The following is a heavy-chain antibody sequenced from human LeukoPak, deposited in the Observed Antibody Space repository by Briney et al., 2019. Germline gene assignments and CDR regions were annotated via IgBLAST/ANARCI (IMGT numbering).Heavy chain of an antibody. CDR1: GLTFSGHD. D-gene: IGHD6-19*01. V-gene: IGHV3-13*01. CDR2: IGTLADT. J-gene: IGHJ3*02. Sequence: GGSLRLSCAASGLTFSGHDMHWVRQVTGKGLEWVSAIGTLADTFYSDSVKGRFTISRENAKNSLYLQMNSLRVGDTAVYYCATGRSSGWSYAFDIWGRGTMVTVSS. CDR3: ATGRSSGWSYAFDI.